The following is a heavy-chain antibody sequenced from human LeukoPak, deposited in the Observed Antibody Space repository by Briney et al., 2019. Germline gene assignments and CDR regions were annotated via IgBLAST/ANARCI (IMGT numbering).Heavy chain of an antibody. D-gene: IGHD6-19*01. CDR1: GFTFSGSA. Sequence: PGGSLRLSCAASGFTFSGSAMHWVRQASGKGLEWVGRIRSKANSYATAYAASVQGRFTISRDDSKNTAHLQMNSLKTEDTAVYYCTRGDGSSGWYWGQGTLVTVSS. CDR2: IRSKANSYAT. J-gene: IGHJ4*02. CDR3: TRGDGSSGWY. V-gene: IGHV3-73*01.